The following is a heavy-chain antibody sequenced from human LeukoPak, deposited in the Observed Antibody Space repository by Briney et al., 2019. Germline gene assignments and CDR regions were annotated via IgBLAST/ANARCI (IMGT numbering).Heavy chain of an antibody. J-gene: IGHJ6*04. Sequence: GGSLRLSCAASGFTFSSYWMTWVRQAPGKGLEWVANIRQDGSEKYYVDSVKGRFTISRDNAKNSLYLQMNSLRAEDTAVYYCARVHGLFLEWSMDVWGKGTTVTVSS. CDR1: GFTFSSYW. CDR2: IRQDGSEK. D-gene: IGHD3-3*01. CDR3: ARVHGLFLEWSMDV. V-gene: IGHV3-7*01.